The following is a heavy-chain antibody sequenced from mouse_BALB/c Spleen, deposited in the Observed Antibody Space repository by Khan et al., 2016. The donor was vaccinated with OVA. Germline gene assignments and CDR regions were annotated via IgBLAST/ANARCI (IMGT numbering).Heavy chain of an antibody. CDR2: ISYSGST. D-gene: IGHD1-2*01. Sequence: EVQLVESGPGLVKPSQSLSLTCTVTGYSITSGYGWNWIRQFPGNKLEWMGYISYSGSTNYNPSPKSRISITRDTSKNQFFLQLNSVTTEDTATYYCARTARINYWGQGTTRTVSS. CDR3: ARTARINY. CDR1: GYSITSGYG. J-gene: IGHJ2*01. V-gene: IGHV3-2*02.